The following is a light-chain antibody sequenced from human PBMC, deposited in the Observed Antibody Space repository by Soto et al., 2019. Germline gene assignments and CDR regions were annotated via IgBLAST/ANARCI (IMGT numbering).Light chain of an antibody. CDR3: QHYDTYTWT. Sequence: DIQMTQSPSTLSASVGDRVTITCRASQTITDWLAWYQQKPGKAPRLLIYKASTLESGAPSRFSGSGSGTEFTLTISSLQPDDFSTYYGQHYDTYTWTFGQGTKVEIK. V-gene: IGKV1-5*03. CDR2: KAS. J-gene: IGKJ1*01. CDR1: QTITDW.